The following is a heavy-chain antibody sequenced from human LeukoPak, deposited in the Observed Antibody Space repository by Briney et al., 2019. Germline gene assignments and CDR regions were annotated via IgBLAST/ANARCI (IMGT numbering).Heavy chain of an antibody. Sequence: PSETLSLTCAVSGFSIGSGYYWGWIRQPPGKGLEWIGNIYHSGSTYYNPSLMSRVTISIDTSNNQFSLKLSSVTAADTAVYYCARDSSSWFTSWGNWFDPWGQGTLVTVSS. J-gene: IGHJ5*02. CDR3: ARDSSSWFTSWGNWFDP. CDR2: IYHSGST. D-gene: IGHD6-13*01. CDR1: GFSIGSGYY. V-gene: IGHV4-38-2*01.